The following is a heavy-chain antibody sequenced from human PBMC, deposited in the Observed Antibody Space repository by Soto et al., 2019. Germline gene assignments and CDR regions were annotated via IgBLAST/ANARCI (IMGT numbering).Heavy chain of an antibody. Sequence: QVQLVQSGAEVKKPGSSVKVSCKASGGTFSSYAISWVRQAPGQGLEWMGGIIPIFGTANYAQKFQGRVTITADESTSTAYMELSSMRSEDTAVYYCARSKRGYVDWDQYYYYGMDVWGQGTTVTVSS. CDR1: GGTFSSYA. D-gene: IGHD3-9*01. CDR3: ARSKRGYVDWDQYYYYGMDV. J-gene: IGHJ6*02. V-gene: IGHV1-69*01. CDR2: IIPIFGTA.